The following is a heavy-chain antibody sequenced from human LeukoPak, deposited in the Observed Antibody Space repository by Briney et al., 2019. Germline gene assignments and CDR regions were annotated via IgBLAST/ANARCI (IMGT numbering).Heavy chain of an antibody. CDR2: IFCSGGT. J-gene: IGHJ4*02. CDR1: GTSISTNY. CDR3: ARHVDY. Sequence: PSETLSLTRSVSGTSISTNYWSWIRQPPGKGLEWLGCIFCSGGTNYKPSLKSRITISVDTSKNQLSLRLSSVTAADTAVYYCARHVDYWGQGTLVTVSS. V-gene: IGHV4-59*08.